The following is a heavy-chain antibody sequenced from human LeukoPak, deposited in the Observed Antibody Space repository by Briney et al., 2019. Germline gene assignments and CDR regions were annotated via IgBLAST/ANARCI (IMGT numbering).Heavy chain of an antibody. D-gene: IGHD5-18*01. V-gene: IGHV4-34*01. CDR2: INHSGST. Sequence: SETLSLTCAVYGGSFSGYYWSWIRQPPGKGLEWIGEINHSGSTNYNPSPKNPVTISGDTYKNQFSLKLSSVTAADTAVYLCARVGYSYVINDWSRTGLGAYPTKYYYHMDVWGKGTTVTVSS. CDR1: GGSFSGYY. CDR3: ARVGYSYVINDWSRTGLGAYPTKYYYHMDV. J-gene: IGHJ6*03.